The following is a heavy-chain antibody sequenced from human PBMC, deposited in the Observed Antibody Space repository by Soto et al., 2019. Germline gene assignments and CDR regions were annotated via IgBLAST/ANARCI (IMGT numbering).Heavy chain of an antibody. CDR2: ISSSGSTI. J-gene: IGHJ6*02. CDR1: GFDFSTFG. V-gene: IGHV3-48*04. Sequence: PGGSLRLSCAASGFDFSTFGMNWVRQAPGKGLEWVSYISSSGSTIYYADSVKGRFTISRDNAKNSLYLQMNSLRAEDTAVYYCARDEPYYYDSSGSPHFYYYGMDVWGQGTTVTVSS. D-gene: IGHD3-22*01. CDR3: ARDEPYYYDSSGSPHFYYYGMDV.